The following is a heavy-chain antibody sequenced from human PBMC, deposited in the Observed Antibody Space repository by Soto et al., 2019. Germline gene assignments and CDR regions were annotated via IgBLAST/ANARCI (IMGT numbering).Heavy chain of an antibody. CDR3: ERRTPRPSRGGSMDV. J-gene: IGHJ6*02. D-gene: IGHD1-1*01. CDR2: IFHNGTS. V-gene: IGHV4-34*12. CDR1: GGSFSGYF. Sequence: PSATLSLTCAVYGGSFSGYFWTWIRQPPGEGLEWIGDIFHNGTSNFNPSLKSRVTISQDTSKNKFSLRLTSVTAADTSVYFCERRTPRPSRGGSMDVWGQGTTVTV.